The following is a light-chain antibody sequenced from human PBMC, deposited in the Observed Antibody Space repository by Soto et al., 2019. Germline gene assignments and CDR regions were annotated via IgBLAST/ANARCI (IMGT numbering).Light chain of an antibody. J-gene: IGLJ2*01. Sequence: QLVLTQSPSASASLGASVKLTCTLDSGHSSYAIAWHQQQPEKGPRYLMKVNSDGSHRKGDGIPDRFSGSSSGAERYLTISSLQSGDEADYYCHTWGTGIQVFGGGTKVTVL. CDR1: SGHSSYA. CDR2: VNSDGSH. V-gene: IGLV4-69*01. CDR3: HTWGTGIQV.